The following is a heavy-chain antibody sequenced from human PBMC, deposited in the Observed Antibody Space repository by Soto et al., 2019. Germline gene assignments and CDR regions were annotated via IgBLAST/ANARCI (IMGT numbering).Heavy chain of an antibody. V-gene: IGHV1-69*15. J-gene: IGHJ5*02. CDR3: AKDGGADGYFGNWLEP. D-gene: IGHD5-12*01. CDR1: GGTFSNYA. Sequence: QVQLVQSGAEVKKPGSSVKVSCKASGGTFSNYAITWVRQAPGQGLEWVGRIIPIFGTTNVAQKFQCRVTITADESTTTANMELSGLRSDDTDVYYCAKDGGADGYFGNWLEPGGQGTLVTVSS. CDR2: IIPIFGTT.